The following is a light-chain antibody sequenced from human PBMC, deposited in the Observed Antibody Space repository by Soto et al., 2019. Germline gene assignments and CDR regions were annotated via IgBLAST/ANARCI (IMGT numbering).Light chain of an antibody. CDR2: GAY. CDR1: QSVSSSY. J-gene: IGKJ1*01. CDR3: QQYGSSPPRT. Sequence: EIVLTQSPGTLSLSPGERATLSCRASQSVSSSYLAWYQQKPGQAPRLLIYGAYSRATGIPDRFSGSGSGTDLTFTISRLEPEDFAVYYCQQYGSSPPRTFGQGTKVEIK. V-gene: IGKV3-20*01.